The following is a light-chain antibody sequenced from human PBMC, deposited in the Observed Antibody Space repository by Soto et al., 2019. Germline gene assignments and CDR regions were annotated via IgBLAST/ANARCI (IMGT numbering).Light chain of an antibody. Sequence: QSALTQPASVSGSPGQSITISCTGTSSDVGGYNYVSWYQQHPGKAPKLMIYDVTNRPSGVSNRFSGSKSGNTAFLTISGRQAEDVADYYCCSYTSNNPPFVFGTGTKVTVL. V-gene: IGLV2-14*01. CDR1: SSDVGGYNY. CDR3: CSYTSNNPPFV. J-gene: IGLJ1*01. CDR2: DVT.